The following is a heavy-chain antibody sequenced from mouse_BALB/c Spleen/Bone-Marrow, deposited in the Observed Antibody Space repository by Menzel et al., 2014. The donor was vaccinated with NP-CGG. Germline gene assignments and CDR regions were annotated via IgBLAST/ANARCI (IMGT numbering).Heavy chain of an antibody. CDR1: GYSFAGYT. J-gene: IGHJ3*01. D-gene: IGHD1-1*01. V-gene: IGHV1-31*01. Sequence: VHLQQSGPELVKPGASMKISCKASGYSFAGYTMNWVKQSHGKNLEWIGLINPYNGGSSYNQKFKGKATLTVDKSSSTAYMELLSLTSEDSAVYYCAREGYGSSYGFAYWGQGTLVTVSA. CDR3: AREGYGSSYGFAY. CDR2: INPYNGGS.